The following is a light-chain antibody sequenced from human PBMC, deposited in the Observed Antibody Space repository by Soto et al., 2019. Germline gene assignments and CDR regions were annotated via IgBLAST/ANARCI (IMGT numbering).Light chain of an antibody. V-gene: IGLV1-40*01. CDR2: GNS. J-gene: IGLJ2*01. Sequence: QSVLTQPPSVSGAPGQRVTISCTGSSSNIGAGYDVHWYQQLPGTAPKLLIYGNSNRPSGVPDRFSGSKSGTSASLAITGLQAPDVAVYYIQSYDSSLSGVVFGGGTKLTVL. CDR1: SSNIGAGYD. CDR3: QSYDSSLSGVV.